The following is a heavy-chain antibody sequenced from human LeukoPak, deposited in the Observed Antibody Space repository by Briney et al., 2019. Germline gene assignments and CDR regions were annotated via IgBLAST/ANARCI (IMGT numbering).Heavy chain of an antibody. CDR1: GYTFTGYY. Sequence: ASVKVSCKASGYTFTGYYMHWVRQAHGQGLEWMGWINPNSGGTNYAQKFQGRVTMTRDTSISTAYMELSRLRSDDTAVYYCARVRGITMVRGVPTVGYWGQGTLVTVSS. CDR3: ARVRGITMVRGVPTVGY. V-gene: IGHV1-2*02. J-gene: IGHJ4*02. D-gene: IGHD3-10*01. CDR2: INPNSGGT.